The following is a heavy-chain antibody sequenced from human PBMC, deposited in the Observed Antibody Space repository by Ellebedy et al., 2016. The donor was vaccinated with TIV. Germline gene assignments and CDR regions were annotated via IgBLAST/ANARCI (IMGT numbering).Heavy chain of an antibody. D-gene: IGHD6-25*01. V-gene: IGHV3-72*01. J-gene: IGHJ4*02. CDR2: ARNKANSYTT. CDR1: GFTFTDHN. Sequence: PGGSLRLSCAASGFTFTDHNMDWVRQAPGKGLEWVGRARNKANSYTTEYAASVKGRFTISRDDSENSLFLQMNSLKTEDTAVYYCARGGYSSGWRTIDYWGQGTLVTVSS. CDR3: ARGGYSSGWRTIDY.